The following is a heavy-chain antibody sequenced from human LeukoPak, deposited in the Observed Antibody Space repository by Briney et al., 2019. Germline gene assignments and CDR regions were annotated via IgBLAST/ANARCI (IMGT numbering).Heavy chain of an antibody. D-gene: IGHD4-17*01. CDR2: INAGSGNT. CDR3: ARENRATVTTSYYYYGMDV. CDR1: GYTFTSYA. Sequence: ASVKVPCKASGYTFTSYAMHWVRQAPGQRLEWMGWINAGSGNTKYSQKFQGRVTITRDTSASTAYMELSSLRSEDTAVYYCARENRATVTTSYYYYGMDVWGQGTTVTVSS. V-gene: IGHV1-3*01. J-gene: IGHJ6*02.